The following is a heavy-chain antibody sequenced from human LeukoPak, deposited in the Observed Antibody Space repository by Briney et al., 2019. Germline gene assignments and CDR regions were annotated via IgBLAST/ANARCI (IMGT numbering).Heavy chain of an antibody. V-gene: IGHV4-59*01. CDR2: THYSGST. D-gene: IGHD3-10*01. CDR3: ARTYYGSGSLYYYYYYMDV. J-gene: IGHJ6*03. Sequence: SSETLSLTCTVSGGSIRSNYWSWIRQPPGKGLEWIGYTHYSGSTNYNPSLKSRVRISVDTSKNQFSLKLSSVTAADTAVYYCARTYYGSGSLYYYYYYMDVWGKGTTVTVSS. CDR1: GGSIRSNY.